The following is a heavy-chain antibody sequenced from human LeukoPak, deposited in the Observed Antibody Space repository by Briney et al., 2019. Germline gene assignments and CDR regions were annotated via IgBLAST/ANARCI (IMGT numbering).Heavy chain of an antibody. CDR1: GGSISSGDYY. V-gene: IGHV4-39*07. CDR3: ARGREALGVTQDIVVVVAATYYFDY. D-gene: IGHD2-15*01. Sequence: PSETLSLTCTVSGGSISSGDYYWSWIRQPPGKGLEWIGEINHSGSTNYNPSLKSRVTISVDTSKNQFSLKLSSVTAADTAVYYCARGREALGVTQDIVVVVAATYYFDYWGQGTLVTVSS. CDR2: INHSGST. J-gene: IGHJ4*02.